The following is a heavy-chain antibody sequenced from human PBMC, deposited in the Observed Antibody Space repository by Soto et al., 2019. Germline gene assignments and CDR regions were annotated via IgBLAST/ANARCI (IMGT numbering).Heavy chain of an antibody. Sequence: QVQLVQSGAEVKKPGASVTVSCKASGYTFSRHGISWVRQAPGQGLEWMAWSGNTNYAQKFQGRLTLTTNPSTRTAYMELRSLRSDDTAVYYCARGADDFSRGYYDEYWGQGTLGTVSS. D-gene: IGHD3-3*01. CDR2: SGNT. J-gene: IGHJ4*02. CDR3: ARGADDFSRGYYDEY. CDR1: GYTFSRHG. V-gene: IGHV1-18*04.